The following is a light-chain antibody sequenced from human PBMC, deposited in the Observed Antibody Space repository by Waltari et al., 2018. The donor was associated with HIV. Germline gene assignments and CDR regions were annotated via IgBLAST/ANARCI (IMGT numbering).Light chain of an antibody. CDR2: NNN. J-gene: IGLJ3*02. CDR1: SSNIGSHT. V-gene: IGLV1-44*01. CDR3: AAWDGSLNGWV. Sequence: QSVLTQPPSASGTPGQRVTISCSGSSSNIGSHTVHWYQQLPVTAPKLLIYNNNQRPSGVPDRFSGSKSGTSASLAISGLQSEDEADYYCAAWDGSLNGWVFGGGTKLTVL.